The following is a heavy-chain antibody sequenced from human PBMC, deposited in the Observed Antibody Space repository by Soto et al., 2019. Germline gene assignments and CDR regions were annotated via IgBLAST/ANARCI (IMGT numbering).Heavy chain of an antibody. CDR3: ARVRRRAAAGDFDY. Sequence: SETLSLTCTVAGGSISSGSYYWSWIRQYPGKGLEWIGYIYYSGSTYYNPSLKSRITISIDTSKNQFSLELSSVTAADTAVYYCARVRRRAAAGDFDYWGQGTLVTVSS. V-gene: IGHV4-31*03. J-gene: IGHJ4*02. CDR2: IYYSGST. D-gene: IGHD6-13*01. CDR1: GGSISSGSYY.